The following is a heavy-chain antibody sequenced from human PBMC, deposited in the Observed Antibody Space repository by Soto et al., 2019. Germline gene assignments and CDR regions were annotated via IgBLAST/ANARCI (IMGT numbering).Heavy chain of an antibody. V-gene: IGHV1-69*13. D-gene: IGHD3-22*01. Sequence: ASVKVSCKASGGTFSSYAISWVRQAPGQGLEWMGGIIPIFGTANYAQKFQGRVTITADESTSAAYMELSSLRSEDTAVYYCAREKYYYDSSGQSFDYWGQGTLVTVSS. CDR3: AREKYYYDSSGQSFDY. J-gene: IGHJ4*02. CDR2: IIPIFGTA. CDR1: GGTFSSYA.